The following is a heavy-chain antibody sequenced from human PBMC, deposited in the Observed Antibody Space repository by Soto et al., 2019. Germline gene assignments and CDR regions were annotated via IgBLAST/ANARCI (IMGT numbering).Heavy chain of an antibody. CDR1: GYTFTSYG. J-gene: IGHJ4*02. V-gene: IGHV1-18*04. Sequence: ASVKVSCKASGYTFTSYGISWVRQAPGQGLEWMGWISAYNGNTNYAQKLQGRVTVTTDTSTSTAYTELRSLRSDDTAVYYCARDDVRQQLTFNYWGQGTLVTVSS. D-gene: IGHD6-13*01. CDR3: ARDDVRQQLTFNY. CDR2: ISAYNGNT.